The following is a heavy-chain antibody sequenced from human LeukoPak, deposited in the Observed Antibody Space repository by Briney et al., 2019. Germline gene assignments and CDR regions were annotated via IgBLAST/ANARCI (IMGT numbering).Heavy chain of an antibody. CDR2: ISAYNGNT. Sequence: ASVKVSCKASGYTFTSYGISWVRQAPGQGLEWMGWISAYNGNTNYAQKLQGRVTMTTDTSTSTAYMELRSLRSDDTAVYYCAKDVNYYDSSGYLYWGQGTLVTVSS. CDR1: GYTFTSYG. J-gene: IGHJ4*02. CDR3: AKDVNYYDSSGYLY. D-gene: IGHD3-22*01. V-gene: IGHV1-18*01.